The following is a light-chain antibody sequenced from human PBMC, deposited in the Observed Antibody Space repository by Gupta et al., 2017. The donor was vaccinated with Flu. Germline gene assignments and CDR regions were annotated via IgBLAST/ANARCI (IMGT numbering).Light chain of an antibody. Sequence: PVSLGETAFIFCRSNQSRLHSNGYNYLDWYTQKPGRSPHLLIYWGSKRACGVTHRFSGSGAGKDFTLKSSRVEDEDVGFYCCKQCLQNPTFGGGTKVEI. CDR3: KQCLQNPT. CDR1: QSRLHSNGYNY. CDR2: WGS. V-gene: IGKV2-28*01. J-gene: IGKJ4*01.